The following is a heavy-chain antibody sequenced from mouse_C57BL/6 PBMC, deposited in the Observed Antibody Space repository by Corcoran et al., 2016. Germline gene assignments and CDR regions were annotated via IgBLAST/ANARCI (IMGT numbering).Heavy chain of an antibody. D-gene: IGHD3-2*02. CDR1: GYTCKDYY. Sequence: EVQMLQSGNELVKPGTTGKISCKAIGYTCKDYYMNWVNQSHGKSLEWIGDINPNNGGTSYNQKFKGKATFTLDKSSSTAYMELRSLTSEDSAVYYCATQLRLEFAYCGQGTLVIVS. J-gene: IGHJ3*01. V-gene: IGHV1-26*01. CDR2: INPNNGGT. CDR3: ATQLRLEFAY.